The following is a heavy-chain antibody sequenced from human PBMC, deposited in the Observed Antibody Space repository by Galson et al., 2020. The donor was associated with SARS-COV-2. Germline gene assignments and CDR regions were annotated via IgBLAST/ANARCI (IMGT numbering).Heavy chain of an antibody. J-gene: IGHJ6*02. CDR1: GGSFSGYY. CDR3: ARVRTAVAGKGGYYYYYGIDV. Sequence: SETLSLTCAVYGGSFSGYYWSWIRQPPGKGLEWIGEINHSGSTNYNPSLKSRVTISVDTSKNQFSLKLSSVTAADTAVYYCARVRTAVAGKGGYYYYYGIDVWGQGTTVTVSS. CDR2: INHSGST. D-gene: IGHD6-19*01. V-gene: IGHV4-34*01.